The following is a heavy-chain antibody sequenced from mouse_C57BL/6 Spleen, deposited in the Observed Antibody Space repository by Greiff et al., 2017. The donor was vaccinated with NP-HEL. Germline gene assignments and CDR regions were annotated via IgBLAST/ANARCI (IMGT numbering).Heavy chain of an antibody. V-gene: IGHV1-80*01. CDR2: IYPGDGDT. CDR3: ALYYYGSSYDYFDY. J-gene: IGHJ2*01. Sequence: QVQLQQSGAELVKPGASVKISCKASGYAFSSYWMNWVKQRPGKGLEWIGQIYPGDGDTNYNGKFKGKATLTADKSSSTAYMQLSSLTSEDSAVYFCALYYYGSSYDYFDYWGQGTTLTVSS. D-gene: IGHD1-1*01. CDR1: GYAFSSYW.